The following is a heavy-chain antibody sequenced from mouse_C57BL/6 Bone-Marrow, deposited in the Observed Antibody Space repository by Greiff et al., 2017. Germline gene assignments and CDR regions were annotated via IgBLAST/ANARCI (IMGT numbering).Heavy chain of an antibody. CDR1: GYTFTNYW. J-gene: IGHJ4*01. CDR3: ASSYDYDDYTIDY. CDR2: MHPNAGSP. V-gene: IGHV1-64*01. D-gene: IGHD2-4*01. Sequence: QVQLQQPGAELVKPGASVKLSCKASGYTFTNYWMHWVKQRPGQGLEWIGMMHPNAGSPDYNEKLKSEATLSVYNCTRTAYMDLSSLTSEDSAVYCCASSYDYDDYTIDYGGQGTAVTVSS.